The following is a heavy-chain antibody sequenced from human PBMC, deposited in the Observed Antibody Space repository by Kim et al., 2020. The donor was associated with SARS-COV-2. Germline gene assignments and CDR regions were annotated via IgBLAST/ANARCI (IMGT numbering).Heavy chain of an antibody. V-gene: IGHV3-30*02. CDR1: GLTFSAHG. D-gene: IGHD3-22*01. CDR2: IRSDGAYI. CDR3: ARDIWDNSGHYFFDS. J-gene: IGHJ4*02. Sequence: GGSLRLSCVASGLTFSAHGFHWVHQAPGKGLEWVAFIRSDGAYIFYGESVEGRFTLSRDDSKNTLFLQMNSLRAEDTAVYYCARDIWDNSGHYFFDSWGQGTLVTVSS.